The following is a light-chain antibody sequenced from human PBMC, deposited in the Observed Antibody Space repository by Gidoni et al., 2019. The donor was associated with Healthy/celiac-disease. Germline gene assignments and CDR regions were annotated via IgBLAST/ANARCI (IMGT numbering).Light chain of an antibody. CDR1: QSISSY. V-gene: IGKV1-39*01. CDR3: QQSYSTPRT. Sequence: DLQMTQSPSSLSASVGDRVTITCRASQSISSYLNSYQQKPGKAPKLLIYAASSLQRGVPSRISGSGAGADFTITISSLQAGDVATYYCQQSYSTPRTFGQGTKVEIK. CDR2: AAS. J-gene: IGKJ1*01.